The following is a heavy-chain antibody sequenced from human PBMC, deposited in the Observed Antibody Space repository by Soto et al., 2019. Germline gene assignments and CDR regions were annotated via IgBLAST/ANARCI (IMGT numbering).Heavy chain of an antibody. Sequence: QVQLQESGPGLVKPSETLSLTCTVSGDSISIYYWSWIRQPPGKGLEWLGFVFQSGSTSYNPSLKSRVTMSVDASKNQFSLKLISVTAADAAVYYCARQRWGGDTHLRFDSWGQGTLVTVSS. V-gene: IGHV4-59*08. D-gene: IGHD2-21*02. CDR3: ARQRWGGDTHLRFDS. CDR2: VFQSGST. CDR1: GDSISIYY. J-gene: IGHJ5*01.